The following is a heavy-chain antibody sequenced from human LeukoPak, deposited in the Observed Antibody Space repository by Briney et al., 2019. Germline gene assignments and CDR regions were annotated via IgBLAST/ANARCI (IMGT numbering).Heavy chain of an antibody. V-gene: IGHV3-30*01. Sequence: GGSLRLSCAASGFTFSSYAMHWVRQAPGKGLEWLAVISYDGSNKYYADSVKGRFTISRDNSKNTLYLQMNSLRAEDTAVYYCASTPGGVRLGIDYWGQGTLVTVSS. CDR1: GFTFSSYA. J-gene: IGHJ4*02. CDR2: ISYDGSNK. D-gene: IGHD2-8*02. CDR3: ASTPGGVRLGIDY.